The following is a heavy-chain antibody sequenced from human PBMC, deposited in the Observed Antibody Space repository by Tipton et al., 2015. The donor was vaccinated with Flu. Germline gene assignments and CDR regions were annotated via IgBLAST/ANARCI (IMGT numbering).Heavy chain of an antibody. CDR3: ARDRGFGAYTFDY. D-gene: IGHD3-10*01. CDR1: GYMFSDYY. Sequence: QVVQSGPEVKEPGASVKVSCKASGYMFSDYYLHWVRLAPGQGPEWMGIIYPAGGGTTYAQTFQGRVTLTRDKSTSTVYMELSSLRSEDTAFYYCARDRGFGAYTFDYWGQGTLVTVAS. CDR2: IYPAGGGT. J-gene: IGHJ4*02. V-gene: IGHV1-46*01.